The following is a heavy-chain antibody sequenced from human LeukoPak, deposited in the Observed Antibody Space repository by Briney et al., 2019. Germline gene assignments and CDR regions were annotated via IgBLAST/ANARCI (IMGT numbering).Heavy chain of an antibody. CDR2: IYYSGST. D-gene: IGHD2-2*01. V-gene: IGHV4-39*01. J-gene: IGHJ3*02. Sequence: KPSETLSLTCTVSGGSISSNTYYWAWIRQPPGKGLEWIGSIYYSGSTYYNPSLKSRITISVDTSKNQFSLKLSSVTAADTAVYYCARYCSSTSCLTYSTIRLAFDIWGQGTMVTVSS. CDR3: ARYCSSTSCLTYSTIRLAFDI. CDR1: GGSISSNTYY.